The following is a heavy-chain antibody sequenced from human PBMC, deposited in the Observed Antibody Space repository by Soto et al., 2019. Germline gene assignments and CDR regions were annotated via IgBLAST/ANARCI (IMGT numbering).Heavy chain of an antibody. CDR1: GFTFSSYG. CDR3: ARATYSSVWTFDY. V-gene: IGHV3-33*01. J-gene: IGHJ4*02. CDR2: IWYDGSNK. Sequence: QVQLVESGGGVVQPGRSLRLSCAASGFTFSSYGMHWVRQAPGKGLEWVAVIWYDGSNKYYADSVKGRFTISRDNSKNTLYLQMNSLRAEDTAVYYCARATYSSVWTFDYWGQGTLVTVSS. D-gene: IGHD6-19*01.